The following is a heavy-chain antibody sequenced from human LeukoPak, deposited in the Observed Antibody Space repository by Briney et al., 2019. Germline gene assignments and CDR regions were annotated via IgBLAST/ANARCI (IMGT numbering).Heavy chain of an antibody. J-gene: IGHJ4*02. CDR3: AKDIVAAGLFFDY. Sequence: GGSLRLSCAGSGFIVSSNYMSWVRQAAGKGLEWVSVIYGSSRTYYADSVKGRFTISRDDAKNSLFLQMNSLRAEDTAVYYCAKDIVAAGLFFDYWGQGILVTVSS. D-gene: IGHD6-13*01. CDR1: GFIVSSNY. V-gene: IGHV3-53*01. CDR2: IYGSSRT.